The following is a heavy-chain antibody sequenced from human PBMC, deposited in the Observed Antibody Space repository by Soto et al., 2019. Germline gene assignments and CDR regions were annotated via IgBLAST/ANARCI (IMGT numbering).Heavy chain of an antibody. D-gene: IGHD5-12*01. Sequence: AVTVSCRSTGGTITNYEISGVRSAPRQGLEWMGGIIPIFGTANYAQKFQGRVTITADESTSTAYMELSSLRSEDTAVYYCARDLVATIIEDYYYGMDVWGQGTTVTVSS. CDR1: GGTITNYE. CDR2: IIPIFGTA. V-gene: IGHV1-69*13. CDR3: ARDLVATIIEDYYYGMDV. J-gene: IGHJ6*02.